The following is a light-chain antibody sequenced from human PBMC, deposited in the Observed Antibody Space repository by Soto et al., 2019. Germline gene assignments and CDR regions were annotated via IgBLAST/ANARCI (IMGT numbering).Light chain of an antibody. Sequence: EIVMTQSPATLSVSPGERADLSCRASQSVSSNLAWYQHKPGQAPRLLIYGASTRATGIPARFSGSGSGTEFTLTISSLQSEDFAVYYCQQYNNWPPGTFGQGTKLEI. V-gene: IGKV3D-15*01. CDR2: GAS. J-gene: IGKJ2*02. CDR3: QQYNNWPPGT. CDR1: QSVSSN.